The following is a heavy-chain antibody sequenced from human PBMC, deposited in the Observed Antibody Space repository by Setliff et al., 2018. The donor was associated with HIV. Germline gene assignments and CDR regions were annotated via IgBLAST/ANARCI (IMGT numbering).Heavy chain of an antibody. J-gene: IGHJ4*02. D-gene: IGHD2-15*01. CDR1: GGSIRSSRKY. Sequence: SETLSLTCTVSGGSIRSSRKYWGWIRQPPGKGLEWSGSIYYSGSTYYNPSLKRRVTIFADTSKNEFSLKVSSVTAADTAVYYCARVDRCSGGSCYFIDYWGQGTLVTVSS. CDR3: ARVDRCSGGSCYFIDY. V-gene: IGHV4-39*01. CDR2: IYYSGST.